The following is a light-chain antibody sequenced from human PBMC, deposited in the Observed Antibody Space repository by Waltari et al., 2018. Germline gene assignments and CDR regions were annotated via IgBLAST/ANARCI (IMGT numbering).Light chain of an antibody. Sequence: EIVMTQSPATLSVSPGERATLSCRASQSVSSRLAWYQQKPGQAPRRLIYDTSRRATGIPARFTGSGSGTEYTLTIGSLQSEDFAIYYCQQYDNWPPYTFGQGTKLESK. CDR3: QQYDNWPPYT. CDR1: QSVSSR. CDR2: DTS. J-gene: IGKJ2*01. V-gene: IGKV3-15*01.